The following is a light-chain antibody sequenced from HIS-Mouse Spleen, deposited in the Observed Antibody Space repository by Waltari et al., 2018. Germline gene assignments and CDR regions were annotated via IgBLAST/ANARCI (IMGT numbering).Light chain of an antibody. Sequence: DIQMTQSPSSLSASVGDRVTITCRASQSISLYLNWYQQKPGKAPKLLIYAASSLQSGVPSRFSGSGSGTDFTLTISSLQPEDFATYYCQQSYSTPGTFGQGTKVEIK. J-gene: IGKJ1*01. V-gene: IGKV1-39*01. CDR3: QQSYSTPGT. CDR1: QSISLY. CDR2: AAS.